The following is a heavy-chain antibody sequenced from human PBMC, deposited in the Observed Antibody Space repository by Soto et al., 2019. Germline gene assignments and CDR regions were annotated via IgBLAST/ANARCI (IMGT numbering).Heavy chain of an antibody. D-gene: IGHD5-12*01. Sequence: SVKVSCKASGGTFSSYAISWVRQAPGQGLEWMGGIIPIFGTANYAQKFQGKVTITADKSTSTAYMELSSLRSEDTAVYYCARVGRGYSGYVHYYYGMDVWGQGTTVTVSS. CDR3: ARVGRGYSGYVHYYYGMDV. CDR2: IIPIFGTA. J-gene: IGHJ6*02. V-gene: IGHV1-69*06. CDR1: GGTFSSYA.